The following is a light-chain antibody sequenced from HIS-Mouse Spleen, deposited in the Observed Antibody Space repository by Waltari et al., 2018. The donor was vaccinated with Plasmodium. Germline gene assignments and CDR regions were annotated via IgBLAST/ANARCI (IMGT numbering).Light chain of an antibody. V-gene: IGLV3-25*03. CDR3: QSADSSGTYRV. CDR1: AFPKQY. J-gene: IGLJ2*01. Sequence: SYELTQPPSVSVSPGQTARITCSGDAFPKQYAYWYQQKPGQAPVLVIYKDCERPSGIPERFSGSSSGTTVTLTISGVQAEDEADYYCQSADSSGTYRVFGGGTKLTVL. CDR2: KDC.